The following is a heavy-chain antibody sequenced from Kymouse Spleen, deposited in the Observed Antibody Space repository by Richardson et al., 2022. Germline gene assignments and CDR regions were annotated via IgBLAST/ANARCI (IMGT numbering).Heavy chain of an antibody. Sequence: QVQLQESGPGLVKPSGTLSLTCAVSGGSISSSNWWSWVRQPPGKGLEWIGEIYHSGSTNYNPSLKSRVTISVDKSKNQFSLKLSSVTAADTAVYYCARGGTMVRGVIYYYYYGMDVWGQGTTVTVSS. CDR3: ARGGTMVRGVIYYYYYGMDV. CDR1: GGSISSSNW. CDR2: IYHSGST. J-gene: IGHJ6*02. V-gene: IGHV4-4*02. D-gene: IGHD3-10*01.